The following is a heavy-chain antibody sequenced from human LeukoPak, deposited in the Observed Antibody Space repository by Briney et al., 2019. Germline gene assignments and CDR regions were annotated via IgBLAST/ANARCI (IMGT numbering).Heavy chain of an antibody. Sequence: GGSLRLSCAASGFTFSSYAMHWVRQAPGKGLEWVAVISYDGSNKYYADSVKGRFTISRDNSKNTLYLQMNSLRPEDTAVYYCAKESRSGSYYAELSPFDYWGQGTLVTVSS. CDR3: AKESRSGSYYAELSPFDY. V-gene: IGHV3-30*04. CDR1: GFTFSSYA. D-gene: IGHD1-26*01. J-gene: IGHJ4*02. CDR2: ISYDGSNK.